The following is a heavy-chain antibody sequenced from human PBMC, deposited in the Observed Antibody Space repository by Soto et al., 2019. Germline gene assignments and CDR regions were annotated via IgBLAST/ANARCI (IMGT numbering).Heavy chain of an antibody. CDR3: AREGARYCSSTSCYNFYGMDV. CDR1: GFTFSSYE. J-gene: IGHJ6*02. D-gene: IGHD2-2*02. CDR2: ISSSGSTI. V-gene: IGHV3-48*03. Sequence: GGSLRLSCAASGFTFSSYEMNWVRQAPGKGLEWVSYISSSGSTIYCADSVKGRFTISRDNAKNSLYLQMNSLRAEDTAVYYCAREGARYCSSTSCYNFYGMDVWGQGTTVTVSS.